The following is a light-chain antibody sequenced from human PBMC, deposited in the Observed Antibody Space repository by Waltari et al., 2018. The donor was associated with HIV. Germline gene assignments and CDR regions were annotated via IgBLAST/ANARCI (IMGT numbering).Light chain of an antibody. Sequence: AIRMTQSPSSFSASTGDRVTITCRASQGISSYLAWYQKKPGKAPKILIYAASTLQSGVPSRFSGSGSGTDFTLTISCLQSEDFATYYGQQYYSYPLTFGQGTRLEIK. CDR3: QQYYSYPLT. CDR2: AAS. J-gene: IGKJ5*01. V-gene: IGKV1-8*01. CDR1: QGISSY.